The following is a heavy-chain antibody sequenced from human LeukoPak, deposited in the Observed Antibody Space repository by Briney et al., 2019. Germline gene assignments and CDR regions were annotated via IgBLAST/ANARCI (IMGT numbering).Heavy chain of an antibody. V-gene: IGHV4-59*01. D-gene: IGHD3-9*01. CDR3: ARLTGYSSESWFDP. CDR1: GGSISSYY. J-gene: IGHJ5*02. CDR2: IYYSGNT. Sequence: PSETLSLTCTVSGGSISSYYWSWIRQPPGKGLEWIGYIYYSGNTNYKSSLKSRVTISVDTSKNQFSLKLSSVTAADTAVYYCARLTGYSSESWFDPWGQGTLVTVSS.